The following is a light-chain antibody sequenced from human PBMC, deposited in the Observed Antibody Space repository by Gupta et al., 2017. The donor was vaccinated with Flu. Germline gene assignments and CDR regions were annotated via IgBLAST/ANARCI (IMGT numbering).Light chain of an antibody. V-gene: IGKV3-11*01. Sequence: GQAATLSCRASQDVTGYVAWFQQKYGQAPRLLIYDTSYRATGIPTRFSGSGSGTDFTLTISGLEPEDSAVYYCHPRSNWPYTFGQGTKLEIK. J-gene: IGKJ2*01. CDR1: QDVTGY. CDR3: HPRSNWPYT. CDR2: DTS.